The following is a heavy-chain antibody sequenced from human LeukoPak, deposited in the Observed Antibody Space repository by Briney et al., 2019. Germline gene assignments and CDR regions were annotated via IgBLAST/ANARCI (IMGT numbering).Heavy chain of an antibody. CDR1: GDSISSRPDFY. CDR3: ARAAAQQSGLPDAFDI. V-gene: IGHV4-30-4*01. D-gene: IGHD6-13*01. J-gene: IGHJ3*02. CDR2: IYYSGNT. Sequence: PSETLSLTCTVSGDSISSRPDFYWSWLRQPPGKGLEWIGDIYYSGNTYYNPSLKSRLNISTDASKNQFSLKLTSVTAADTAMYYCARAAAQQSGLPDAFDIWGQGTMVTISS.